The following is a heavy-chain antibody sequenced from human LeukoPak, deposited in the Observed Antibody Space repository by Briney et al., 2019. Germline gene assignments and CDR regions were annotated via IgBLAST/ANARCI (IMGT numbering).Heavy chain of an antibody. V-gene: IGHV4-39*01. J-gene: IGHJ4*02. CDR1: GDSIISRDYY. CDR2: IYDSGST. D-gene: IGHD6-19*01. Sequence: SETLPLTCTVSGDSIISRDYYWGWIRQPPGKGLEWIGTIYDSGSTYYNPSLKSRVTIFVDTSKNQFSLKLTSVTAADTAVYYCARPYPGWAATDFWGQGTLVTVSS. CDR3: ARPYPGWAATDF.